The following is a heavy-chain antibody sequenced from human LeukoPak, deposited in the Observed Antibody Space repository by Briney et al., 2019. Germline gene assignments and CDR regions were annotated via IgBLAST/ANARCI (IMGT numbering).Heavy chain of an antibody. CDR2: IYTSGST. D-gene: IGHD6-19*01. CDR1: GGSFSGDY. V-gene: IGHV4-59*10. Sequence: SETLSLTCAVSGGSFSGDYWTWIHQPPGKGLEWIGRIYTSGSTNYNPSLKSRVTMSVDTSKNQFSLKLSSVTAADTAVYYCASEGLAVAGNFLYWGQGALVTVSS. J-gene: IGHJ4*02. CDR3: ASEGLAVAGNFLY.